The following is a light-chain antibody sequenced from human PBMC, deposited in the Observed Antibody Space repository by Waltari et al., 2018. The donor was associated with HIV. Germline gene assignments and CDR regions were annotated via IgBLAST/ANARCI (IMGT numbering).Light chain of an antibody. CDR2: DDS. Sequence: SYVLTQPPSVSVAPGQTARITCGGNNIGTKSVHWYQQKPGQAPVLVVYDDSDRPSGRFSGSISGNTATLTISTVEAGDEADYYCQVWDSTSDLRVVFGGGTELTVL. J-gene: IGLJ2*01. CDR1: NIGTKS. CDR3: QVWDSTSDLRVV. V-gene: IGLV3-21*02.